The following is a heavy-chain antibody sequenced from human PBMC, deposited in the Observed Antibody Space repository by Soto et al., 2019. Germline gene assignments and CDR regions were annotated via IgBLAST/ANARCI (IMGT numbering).Heavy chain of an antibody. V-gene: IGHV1-69*06. CDR2: IVPNVGTV. Sequence: WASVKVSCKASGGTLSSFINYPINWVRQAPGQGLEWMGGIVPNVGTVNYAQKFQGRVTITADKSTGTAYMELSSLRSEDTALHYCARRDTSGFLRYFDNWGQGTLVTVSS. D-gene: IGHD3-3*01. CDR3: ARRDTSGFLRYFDN. CDR1: GGTLSSFINYP. J-gene: IGHJ4*02.